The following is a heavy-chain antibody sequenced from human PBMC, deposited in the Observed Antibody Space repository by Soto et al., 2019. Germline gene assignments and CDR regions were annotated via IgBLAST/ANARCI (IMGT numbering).Heavy chain of an antibody. CDR3: AKDEAGSSGWGFDY. CDR1: GFTFDDYA. Sequence: EVQLVESGGGLGQPGRSLRLSCAASGFTFDDYAMHWVRQAPGKGLEWVSGISWNSGSIGYADSVKGRFTISRDNAKNSLYLQMNSLRAEDTALYYCAKDEAGSSGWGFDYWGQGTLVTVSS. D-gene: IGHD6-19*01. J-gene: IGHJ4*02. V-gene: IGHV3-9*01. CDR2: ISWNSGSI.